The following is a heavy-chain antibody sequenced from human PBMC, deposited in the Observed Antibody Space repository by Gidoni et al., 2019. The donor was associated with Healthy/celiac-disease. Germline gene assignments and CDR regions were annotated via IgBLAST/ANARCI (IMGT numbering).Heavy chain of an antibody. D-gene: IGHD3-10*01. Sequence: QVQLQESGPGLVKPSETLSLTCTVSGGSISSYYWSWIRQPPGKGLEWIGYIYYSGSTNYNPSLKSRVTISVDTSKNQFSLKLSSVTAADTAVYYCAREVRGGWFDPWGLGTLVTVSS. V-gene: IGHV4-59*01. CDR1: GGSISSYY. CDR3: AREVRGGWFDP. CDR2: IYYSGST. J-gene: IGHJ5*02.